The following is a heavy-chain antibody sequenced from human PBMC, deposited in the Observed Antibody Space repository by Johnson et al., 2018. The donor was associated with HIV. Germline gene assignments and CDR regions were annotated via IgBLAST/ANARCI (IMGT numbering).Heavy chain of an antibody. CDR1: GFDFKSYA. Sequence: VQLVESGGGVVQPGRSLRISCAASGFDFKSYAMTWVRQAPGKGLEWVAVISYDGSKNYNADSVKGRFTISRDNSKNTLYLQMNSLRAEDTAMYYCARDGESQQLPLGDAFDVWGQGTMVTVSS. D-gene: IGHD6-13*01. V-gene: IGHV3-30*04. J-gene: IGHJ3*01. CDR3: ARDGESQQLPLGDAFDV. CDR2: ISYDGSKN.